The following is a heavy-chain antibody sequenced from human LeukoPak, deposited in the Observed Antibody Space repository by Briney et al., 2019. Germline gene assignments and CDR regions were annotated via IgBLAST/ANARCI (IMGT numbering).Heavy chain of an antibody. CDR2: ISAYNGNT. CDR1: GYTFTSYG. V-gene: IGHV1-18*01. J-gene: IGHJ6*02. Sequence: ASVKVSCKASGYTFTSYGISWVRQAPGQGLEWMGLISAYNGNTNYAQKLQGRVTMTTDTSTSTAYMELRSLRSDDTAVYYCARTEYDYSNPSWAYYYYGMDVWGQGTTVTVSS. D-gene: IGHD4-4*01. CDR3: ARTEYDYSNPSWAYYYYGMDV.